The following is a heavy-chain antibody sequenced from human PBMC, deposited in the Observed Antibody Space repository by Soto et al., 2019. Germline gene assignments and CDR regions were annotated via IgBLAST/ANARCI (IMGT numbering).Heavy chain of an antibody. CDR1: GYTFTSYG. CDR2: ISAYNGNT. V-gene: IGHV1-18*04. Sequence: VASVKVSCKASGYTFTSYGISWVRQAPGQGLEWMGWISAYNGNTNYAQKPQGRVTMTTDTSTSTAYMELRSLRSDDTAVYYCARSYSTGDYYDYGMDVWGQGSRFTVSS. CDR3: ARSYSTGDYYDYGMDV. D-gene: IGHD6-25*01. J-gene: IGHJ6*02.